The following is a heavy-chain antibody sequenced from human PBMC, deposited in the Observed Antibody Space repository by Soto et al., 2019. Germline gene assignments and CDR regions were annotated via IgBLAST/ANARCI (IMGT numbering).Heavy chain of an antibody. CDR3: ARGPPYVAYWYFDL. CDR2: IIPIFGTA. J-gene: IGHJ2*01. Sequence: QVQLVQSGAEVKKPGSSAKVSCKASGGTFSSYAISWVRQAPGQGLEWMGGIIPIFGTANYAQEFQGRVTITADESTSTAYMELSSLRSEDTAVYYCARGPPYVAYWYFDLWGRGTLVTVSS. V-gene: IGHV1-69*01. D-gene: IGHD5-12*01. CDR1: GGTFSSYA.